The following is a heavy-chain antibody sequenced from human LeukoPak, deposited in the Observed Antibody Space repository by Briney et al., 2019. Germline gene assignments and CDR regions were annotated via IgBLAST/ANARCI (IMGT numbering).Heavy chain of an antibody. CDR1: GFTFSSYS. CDR3: ARDLYGEEGDYFDY. V-gene: IGHV3-21*01. CDR2: ISSSSSYI. J-gene: IGHJ4*02. D-gene: IGHD4-17*01. Sequence: PGGSLRLSCAASGFTFSSYSMNWVRQAPGKGLEWVSSISSSSSYIYYADSVKGRFTISRDNAKNSLYLQMNSLRAEDTAVYYCARDLYGEEGDYFDYWGQGTLVTVSS.